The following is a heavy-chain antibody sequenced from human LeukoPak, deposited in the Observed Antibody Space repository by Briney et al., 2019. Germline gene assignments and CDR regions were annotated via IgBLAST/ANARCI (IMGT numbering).Heavy chain of an antibody. V-gene: IGHV3-7*03. J-gene: IGHJ4*02. Sequence: PGGSLRLSCAASKFTFNSYWMSWVRQAPGKGLEWVANIKQDGSEKYYVDSVKGRFTISRDNAKNSLYLQMNSLRAEDTAVYYCARRRQQWLSYYFDYWGQGTLVTVSS. D-gene: IGHD6-19*01. CDR3: ARRRQQWLSYYFDY. CDR1: KFTFNSYW. CDR2: IKQDGSEK.